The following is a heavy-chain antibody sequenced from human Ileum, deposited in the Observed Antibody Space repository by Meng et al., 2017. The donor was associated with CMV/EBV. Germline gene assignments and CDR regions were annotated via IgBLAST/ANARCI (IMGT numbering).Heavy chain of an antibody. CDR3: AGKSGVPNGIDV. V-gene: IGHV3-53*01. CDR2: INGGGTT. J-gene: IGHJ6*02. D-gene: IGHD2-2*01. CDR1: GFSVSENY. Sequence: GGSLRLSCGAASGFSVSENYMNWVRQAPGKGLEWVSVINGGGTTHYADSVKGRFTITRGNSKNTLFLQMDSLRAEDTAVYYCAGKSGVPNGIDVWGQGTTVTVSS.